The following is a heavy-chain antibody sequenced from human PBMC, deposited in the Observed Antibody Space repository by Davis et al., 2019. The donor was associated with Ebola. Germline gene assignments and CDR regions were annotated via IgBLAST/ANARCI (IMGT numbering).Heavy chain of an antibody. J-gene: IGHJ5*02. Sequence: ASVKVSRKASGYTFTSYAMHWVRQAPGQRLEWMGWINAGNGNTKYSQKFQGRVTLTADKATNTAYMELSGLRFDDTAVYYCARGKWFDPWGQGTLVSVTS. V-gene: IGHV1-3*01. CDR3: ARGKWFDP. CDR2: INAGNGNT. CDR1: GYTFTSYA.